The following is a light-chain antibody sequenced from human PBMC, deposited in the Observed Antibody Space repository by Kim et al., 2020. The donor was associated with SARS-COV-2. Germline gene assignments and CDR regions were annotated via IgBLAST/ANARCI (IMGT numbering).Light chain of an antibody. V-gene: IGKV3-15*01. CDR1: QNIRSN. J-gene: IGKJ1*01. Sequence: SPGDRATLSCRASQNIRSNLAWYQQRPGQPPRLLIYGASTRATGVPARFSGSGSGAELTLTISSLQSEDFAVYFCQQYNDRPPWTFGRGTKVDIK. CDR3: QQYNDRPPWT. CDR2: GAS.